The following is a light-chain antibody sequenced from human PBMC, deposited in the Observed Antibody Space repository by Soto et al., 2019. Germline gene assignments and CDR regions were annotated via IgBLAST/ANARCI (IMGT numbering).Light chain of an antibody. V-gene: IGKV3-11*01. CDR1: QSVNRY. J-gene: IGKJ4*01. Sequence: EIVFTQSPATLSLSPGGRATLSCWASQSVNRYLVWYQQKPGQAPRLLMYDASKRATGIPARFSGSGSGTDFTLTISSLEPEDFAVYYCQQRSHGLTFGGGTKGDIK. CDR3: QQRSHGLT. CDR2: DAS.